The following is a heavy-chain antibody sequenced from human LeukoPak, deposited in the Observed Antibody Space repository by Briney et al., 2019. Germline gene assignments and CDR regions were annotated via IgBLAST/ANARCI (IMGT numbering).Heavy chain of an antibody. D-gene: IGHD3-16*01. J-gene: IGHJ5*02. Sequence: ASVKVSCKASGYTFTCYYIQWVRQAPGQGLEWMGWINPNSGGTNYAQKFQGRVTMTRDTSISTAYMELSRLRSDDTAVYYCARDQAPRMITFGGPRRWFDPWGQGTLVTVSS. V-gene: IGHV1-2*02. CDR2: INPNSGGT. CDR1: GYTFTCYY. CDR3: ARDQAPRMITFGGPRRWFDP.